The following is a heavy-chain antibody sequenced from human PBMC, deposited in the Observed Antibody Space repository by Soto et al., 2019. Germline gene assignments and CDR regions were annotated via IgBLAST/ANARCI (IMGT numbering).Heavy chain of an antibody. V-gene: IGHV4-31*03. CDR1: GGSISSGGYY. J-gene: IGHJ6*02. CDR3: ARDRQRITMVRGVIEGYYYYYYGMDV. CDR2: IYYSGST. Sequence: SETLSLTCPVSGGSISSGGYYWSWIRQHPGKGLEWIGYIYYSGSTYYNPSLKSRVTISVDTSKNQFSLKLSSVTAADTAVYYCARDRQRITMVRGVIEGYYYYYYGMDVWGQGTTVTVSS. D-gene: IGHD3-10*01.